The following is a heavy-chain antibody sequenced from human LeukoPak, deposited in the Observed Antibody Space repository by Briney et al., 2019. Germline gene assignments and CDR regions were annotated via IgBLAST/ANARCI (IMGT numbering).Heavy chain of an antibody. J-gene: IGHJ4*02. CDR2: ISSSSSYI. D-gene: IGHD3-22*01. Sequence: GGSLRLSCAASGFTFSSYSMNWVRQAPGKRLEWVSSISSSSSYIYYADSVKGRFTISRDNAKNSLYLQMNSLRAEDTAVYYCARGTYYYDSSGYYHSWGQGTLVTVSS. V-gene: IGHV3-21*01. CDR1: GFTFSSYS. CDR3: ARGTYYYDSSGYYHS.